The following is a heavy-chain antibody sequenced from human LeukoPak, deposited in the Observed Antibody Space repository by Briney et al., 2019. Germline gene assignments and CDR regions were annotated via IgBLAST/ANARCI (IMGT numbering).Heavy chain of an antibody. CDR2: IWYDGSNK. Sequence: PGGSLRLSCAASGFTFSSYGMHWVRQAPGKGLEWVAVIWYDGSNKYYADSVKGRFTISRDNSKNTLYLQMNSLRAEDTAVYYCARDGGVFMVRGLEAFDIWGQGTMVTVSS. J-gene: IGHJ3*02. CDR1: GFTFSSYG. D-gene: IGHD3-10*01. V-gene: IGHV3-33*01. CDR3: ARDGGVFMVRGLEAFDI.